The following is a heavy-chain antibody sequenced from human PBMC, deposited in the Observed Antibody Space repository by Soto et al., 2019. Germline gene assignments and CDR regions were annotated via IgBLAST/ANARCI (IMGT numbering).Heavy chain of an antibody. CDR1: GGSFSGYY. V-gene: IGHV4-34*01. D-gene: IGHD4-17*01. CDR3: ARARMVTTSSNWFDP. Sequence: QVQLQQWGAGLLKPSETLSLTCAVYGGSFSGYYWSWIRQPPGKGLEWIGEINHSGSTNYNPSLKSRVTKSVDTSKNQVALKRSYVTAADTAVYYCARARMVTTSSNWFDPWGQGTLVTVSS. J-gene: IGHJ5*02. CDR2: INHSGST.